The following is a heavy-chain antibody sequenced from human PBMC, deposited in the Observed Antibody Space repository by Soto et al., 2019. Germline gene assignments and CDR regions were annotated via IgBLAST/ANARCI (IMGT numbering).Heavy chain of an antibody. J-gene: IGHJ6*02. Sequence: QVQLVQSGAEVKKPGSSVKVSCKASGGTFSNYAISWVRQAPGQGLEWMGGIVPIFGTTYYTKKFQGRATIIADDSTTTAYLELSSLRSEDTAIYYCARVEAVAGIYNYHGLDVWGQGTAVSVSS. CDR2: IVPIFGTT. CDR1: GGTFSNYA. D-gene: IGHD6-19*01. V-gene: IGHV1-69*12. CDR3: ARVEAVAGIYNYHGLDV.